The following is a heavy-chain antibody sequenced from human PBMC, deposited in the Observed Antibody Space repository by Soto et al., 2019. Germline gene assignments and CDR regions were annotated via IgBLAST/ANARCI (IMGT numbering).Heavy chain of an antibody. J-gene: IGHJ4*02. CDR2: ISGSGGST. D-gene: IGHD3-10*01. V-gene: IGHV3-23*01. CDR3: AKDFSGWGSYYFDY. CDR1: GFTFSSYA. Sequence: GGSLRLSCAASGFTFSSYAMSWVRQAPGKGLEWVSAISGSGGSTYYADSVKGRFTISRDNSKNTLYLQMNSLGAEDTAVYYCAKDFSGWGSYYFDYWGQGTMVTVSS.